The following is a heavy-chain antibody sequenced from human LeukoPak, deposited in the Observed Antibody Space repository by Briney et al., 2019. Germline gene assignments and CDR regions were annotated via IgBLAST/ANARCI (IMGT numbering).Heavy chain of an antibody. J-gene: IGHJ6*03. V-gene: IGHV1-69*05. CDR1: GGTFSSYA. D-gene: IGHD6-6*01. CDR2: IIPIFGTA. CDR3: ARVRYSSSSWGVYYYYMDV. Sequence: ASVKVSCKASGGTFSSYAISWVRQAPGQGLEWMGGIIPIFGTANYAQKFQGRVTITTDESTSTAYMGLSSLRSEDTAVYYCARVRYSSSSWGVYYYYMDVWGKGTTVTVS.